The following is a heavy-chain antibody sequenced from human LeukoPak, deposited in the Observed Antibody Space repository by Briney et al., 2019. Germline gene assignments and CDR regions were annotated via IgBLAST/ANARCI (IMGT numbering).Heavy chain of an antibody. CDR3: ARHPPYNSNCFDF. CDR1: GGSISSYY. Sequence: SETLSLTCTVSGGSISSYYWSWIRLPPGKGLEWIGYIYYSGSTNYNPSLKSRVTISVDTSENQFSLKVSSVTAADTAVYYCARHPPYNSNCFDFWGQGTLVTVSS. V-gene: IGHV4-59*08. D-gene: IGHD6-13*01. CDR2: IYYSGST. J-gene: IGHJ4*02.